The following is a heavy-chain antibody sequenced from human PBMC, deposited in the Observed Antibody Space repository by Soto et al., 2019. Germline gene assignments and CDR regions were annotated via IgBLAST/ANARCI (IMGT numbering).Heavy chain of an antibody. CDR3: ARQLRYFDWLLSGDYGMDV. CDR1: GGSISSSNW. CDR2: IYPSGST. Sequence: QVQLQESGPGLVKPSGTLSLTCAVSGGSISSSNWWSWVRQPPGKGLEWIGEIYPSGSTNYNPSLKNRVTISVDKSKNQFSLKLSSVTAADTAVYYCARQLRYFDWLLSGDYGMDVWGQGTTVTVSS. D-gene: IGHD3-9*01. J-gene: IGHJ6*02. V-gene: IGHV4-4*02.